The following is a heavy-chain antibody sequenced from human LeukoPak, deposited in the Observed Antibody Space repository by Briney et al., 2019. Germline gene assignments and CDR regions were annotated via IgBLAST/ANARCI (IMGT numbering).Heavy chain of an antibody. D-gene: IGHD6-19*01. CDR1: GGSISSGNYY. J-gene: IGHJ4*02. Sequence: SETLSLTCTVSGGSISSGNYYWSWIRQPAGKGLEWIGRIFTSGSTDYNPPLKSPVTISLDTSKNQFSLELSSVTAADTAVYYCARDPYSSGWYGGVFDCWGQGTLVTVSS. CDR3: ARDPYSSGWYGGVFDC. CDR2: IFTSGST. V-gene: IGHV4-61*02.